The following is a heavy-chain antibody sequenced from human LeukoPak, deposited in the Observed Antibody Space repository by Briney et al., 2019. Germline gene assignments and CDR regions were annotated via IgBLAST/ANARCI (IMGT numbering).Heavy chain of an antibody. CDR1: GFTFISSA. CDR2: IVVGSGNT. Sequence: SVKVSCTASGFTFISSAVQRVRQARGQRLEWIGWIVVGSGNTNYAQKFQERVTITRDMPTSTAYMELSSLRSEDTAVYYCAAGPYCSGGSCYQNWFDPWGQGTLVTVSS. J-gene: IGHJ5*02. CDR3: AAGPYCSGGSCYQNWFDP. V-gene: IGHV1-58*01. D-gene: IGHD2-15*01.